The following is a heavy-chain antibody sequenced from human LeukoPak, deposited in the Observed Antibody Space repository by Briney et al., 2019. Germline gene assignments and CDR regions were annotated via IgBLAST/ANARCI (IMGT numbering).Heavy chain of an antibody. V-gene: IGHV3-23*01. CDR3: AKVTGGDMITYGGLDY. D-gene: IGHD3-16*01. Sequence: GGSLRLSCAASGFTFSSYAMSWVRQAPGKGLEWVSAITGNGISTYYADSVKGRFTISRDNPKNTLYLQMHSLRAEDTAIYYCAKVTGGDMITYGGLDYWGQGTLVTVSS. J-gene: IGHJ4*02. CDR1: GFTFSSYA. CDR2: ITGNGIST.